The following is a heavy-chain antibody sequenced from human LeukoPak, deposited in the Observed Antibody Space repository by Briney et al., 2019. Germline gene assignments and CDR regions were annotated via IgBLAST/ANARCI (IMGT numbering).Heavy chain of an antibody. V-gene: IGHV3-30-3*01. CDR3: ARGLRAHNPGDYGPFDY. D-gene: IGHD4-17*01. J-gene: IGHJ4*02. CDR1: GFTFSSYA. Sequence: GGSLRLSCAASGFTFSSYAMHWVRQAPGKGLEWVAVISYDGSNKYYADSVKGRFTISRDNSKNTLYQQMNSLRAEDTAVYYCARGLRAHNPGDYGPFDYWGQGTLVTVSS. CDR2: ISYDGSNK.